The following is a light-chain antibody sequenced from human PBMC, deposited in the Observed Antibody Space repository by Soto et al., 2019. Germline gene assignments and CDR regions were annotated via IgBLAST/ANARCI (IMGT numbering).Light chain of an antibody. Sequence: DIRMTQSPSTLSASVGDRVTITYRASQTISYWLAWLQLKPGKAPKVLIYQASTLGSGVPSRFSGSGSGIEFTLTITSLQPDDFATYYCQHCSRYPLSFGGGTKVEI. J-gene: IGKJ4*01. V-gene: IGKV1-5*03. CDR3: QHCSRYPLS. CDR1: QTISYW. CDR2: QAS.